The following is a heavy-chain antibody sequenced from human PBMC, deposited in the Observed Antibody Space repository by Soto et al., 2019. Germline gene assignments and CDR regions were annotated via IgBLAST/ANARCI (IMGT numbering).Heavy chain of an antibody. CDR2: INPSGGST. CDR1: GYTFTSYY. J-gene: IGHJ4*02. Sequence: QVQLVQSGAEVKKPGASVKVSCKASGYTFTSYYMHWVRQAPGQGLEWMGIINPSGGSTSYAQKFQGRVPMTRDTSTSTVYMELSSLRSEDTAVYYCARGWVDKAAFYDFWSGYYYYWGQGTLVTVSS. CDR3: ARGWVDKAAFYDFWSGYYYY. D-gene: IGHD3-3*01. V-gene: IGHV1-46*03.